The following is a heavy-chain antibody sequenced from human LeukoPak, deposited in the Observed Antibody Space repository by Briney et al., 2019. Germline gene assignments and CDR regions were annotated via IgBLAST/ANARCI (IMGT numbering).Heavy chain of an antibody. D-gene: IGHD2-15*01. Sequence: SETLSLTWAVYGGSFSGYYWSWIRQPPGKGLEWVGEINHSGSTNYNPSLKSRVTISVDTSKNQFSLKLSSVTAADTAVYYCARGRTDIVVVVAAPALDYWGQGTLVTVSS. J-gene: IGHJ4*02. CDR1: GGSFSGYY. CDR3: ARGRTDIVVVVAAPALDY. V-gene: IGHV4-34*01. CDR2: INHSGST.